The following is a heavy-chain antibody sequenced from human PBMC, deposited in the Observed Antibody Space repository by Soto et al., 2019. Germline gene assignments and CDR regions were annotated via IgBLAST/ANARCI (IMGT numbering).Heavy chain of an antibody. V-gene: IGHV3-33*01. CDR2: IWYDGSNK. J-gene: IGHJ6*03. CDR3: ARGVWGGANYYMDV. CDR1: GFTFSTYG. Sequence: GGSLRLSCAASGFTFSTYGMHWVRQAPGKGLEWVAVIWYDGSNKYYADSVKGRFTISRDNSENTLSVQMNSLRAEDTAVYYCARGVWGGANYYMDVWGKGTTVTVSS. D-gene: IGHD1-26*01.